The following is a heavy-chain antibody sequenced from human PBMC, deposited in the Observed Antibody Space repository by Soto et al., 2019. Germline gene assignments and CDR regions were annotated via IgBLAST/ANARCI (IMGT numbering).Heavy chain of an antibody. V-gene: IGHV1-18*01. CDR1: GYTLTNHD. D-gene: IGHD5-18*01. J-gene: IGHJ4*02. Sequence: ASVKVACKTAGYTLTNHDISWVRQAPGQGLEWMGWVSADNGNTNYAQRLQGRVTMTTDTSTNTACVELRSLRSDDTAVYYCARVGGERGYSYVPFDYWGQGTLVTVSS. CDR3: ARVGGERGYSYVPFDY. CDR2: VSADNGNT.